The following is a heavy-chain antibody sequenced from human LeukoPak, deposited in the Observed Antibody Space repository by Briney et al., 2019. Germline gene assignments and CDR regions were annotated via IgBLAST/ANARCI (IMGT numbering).Heavy chain of an antibody. D-gene: IGHD3-10*01. CDR3: ARGLWFGETKPFDP. CDR2: INHSGST. Sequence: SETLSLTCAVYGGSFSGYYRSWIRQPPGKGLEWIGEINHSGSTNYNPSLKSRVTISVDTSKNQFSLKLSSVTAADTAVYYCARGLWFGETKPFDPWGQGTLVTVSS. J-gene: IGHJ5*02. CDR1: GGSFSGYY. V-gene: IGHV4-34*01.